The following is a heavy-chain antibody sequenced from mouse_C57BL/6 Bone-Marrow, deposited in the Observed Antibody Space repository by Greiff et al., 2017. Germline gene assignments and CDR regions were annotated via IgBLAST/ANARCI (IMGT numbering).Heavy chain of an antibody. CDR3: ARERGITTVVATDYAMDY. CDR2: IDPNSGGT. D-gene: IGHD1-1*01. J-gene: IGHJ4*01. Sequence: QVQLKESGAELVKPGASVKLSCKASGYTFTSYWMHWVKQRPGRGLEWIGRIDPNSGGTKYNEKFKSKATLTVDKPSSTAYMQLSSLTSEDSAVYYCARERGITTVVATDYAMDYWGQGTSVTVSS. CDR1: GYTFTSYW. V-gene: IGHV1-72*01.